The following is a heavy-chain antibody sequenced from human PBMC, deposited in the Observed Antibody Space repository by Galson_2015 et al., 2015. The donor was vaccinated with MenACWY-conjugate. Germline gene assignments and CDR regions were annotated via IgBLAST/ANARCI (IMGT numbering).Heavy chain of an antibody. Sequence: SLRLSCAGSGFIFTDYDMHWVRQAPGKGLEYVSAISTYGGSTYYADSVKGRFTISRDNSKNMLFLQMGSLRVEDTAVYYCARKVGSSYCYDVYWGQDSLVIV. CDR1: GFIFTDYD. V-gene: IGHV3-64*02. CDR2: ISTYGGST. D-gene: IGHD3-16*01. J-gene: IGHJ4*01. CDR3: ARKVGSSYCYDVY.